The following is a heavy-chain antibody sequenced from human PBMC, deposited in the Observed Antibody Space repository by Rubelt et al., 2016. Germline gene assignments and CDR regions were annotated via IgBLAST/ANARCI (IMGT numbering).Heavy chain of an antibody. J-gene: IGHJ3*01. CDR3: ARHNVVRGAFDGFDV. V-gene: IGHV3-66*04. D-gene: IGHD2-15*01. CDR2: MYAGGGT. CDR1: GFTLRNYW. Sequence: EVKLVDSGGGLVQRGGSLRLSCAVSGFTLRNYWISWVRQAPGRGLEWVSVMYAGGGTEYTDSVRGRFTVSRDNSKDTVYLQMNSLGAEDTAIYDCARHNVVRGAFDGFDVWGQGTVVTVSS.